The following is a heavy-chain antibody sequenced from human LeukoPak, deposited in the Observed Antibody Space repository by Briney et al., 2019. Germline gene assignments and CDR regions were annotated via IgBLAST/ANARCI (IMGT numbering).Heavy chain of an antibody. CDR1: GFTFSSYW. V-gene: IGHV3-7*01. D-gene: IGHD3-22*01. CDR2: IKQDGSEK. CDR3: ARGPPILHYYDSSGYMIDY. J-gene: IGHJ4*02. Sequence: PGGSLRLSCAASGFTFSSYWMSWVRQAPGKGLEWVANIKQDGSEKYYVDSVKGRFTISRDNAKNSLYLQMNSLRAEDTAVYYCARGPPILHYYDSSGYMIDYWGQGTLVTVSS.